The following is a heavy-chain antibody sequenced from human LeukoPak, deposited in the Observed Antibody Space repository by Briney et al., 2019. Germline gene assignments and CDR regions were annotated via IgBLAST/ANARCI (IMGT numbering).Heavy chain of an antibody. J-gene: IGHJ4*02. CDR3: ARSYTDYYDSSGLDF. V-gene: IGHV4-59*08. D-gene: IGHD3-22*01. CDR2: IYYSGST. CDR1: GGSFSGDY. Sequence: PSETLSLTCAVYGGSFSGDYWSWIRQPPGKGLEWIGYIYYSGSTKYNPSLKSRVTISVDTSKNQFSLRLSSVTAADTAVYYCARSYTDYYDSSGLDFWGQGTLVTVSS.